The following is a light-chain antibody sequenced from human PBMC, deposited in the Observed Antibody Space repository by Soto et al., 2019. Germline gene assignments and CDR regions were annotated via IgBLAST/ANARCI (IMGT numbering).Light chain of an antibody. CDR2: MNN. V-gene: IGLV1-47*01. CDR1: SSNIGSNS. CDR3: AAWDDSLSVV. J-gene: IGLJ3*02. Sequence: QLVLTQPPSASGTPGQRVTISCSGSSSNIGSNSVYWYQQFPGTAPKLLIYMNNQRPSGVPDRFSGSKSGTSASLAISGLRSEDEADYYCAAWDDSLSVVFGGGTQLTVL.